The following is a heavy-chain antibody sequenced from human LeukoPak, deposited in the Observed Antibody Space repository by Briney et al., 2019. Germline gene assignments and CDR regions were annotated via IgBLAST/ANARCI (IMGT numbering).Heavy chain of an antibody. CDR3: ARVQQLVRGANWFDP. CDR1: GGTFSSYA. D-gene: IGHD6-13*01. Sequence: GASVKVSCKASGGTFSSYAISWVRQAPGQGLEWMGGIIPIFGTANYAQKFQGRVTITADESTSTAYMELSSLRSEDTAVYYCARVQQLVRGANWFDPWGQGTLVTVSS. J-gene: IGHJ5*02. V-gene: IGHV1-69*13. CDR2: IIPIFGTA.